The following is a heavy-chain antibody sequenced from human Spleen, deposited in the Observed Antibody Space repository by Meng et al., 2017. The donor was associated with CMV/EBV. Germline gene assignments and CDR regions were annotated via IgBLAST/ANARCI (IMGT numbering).Heavy chain of an antibody. CDR3: AKLDTSGYSYYGMDV. Sequence: GESLKISCKGSGYSFTSYWIGWVRQMPGKGLEWMGIIYPGDSDTRYSPSFQGQVTISADKSISTAYLQWSSLKASDTAMYYCAKLDTSGYSYYGMDVWGQGTPVTVSS. D-gene: IGHD5-18*01. J-gene: IGHJ6*02. CDR2: IYPGDSDT. CDR1: GYSFTSYW. V-gene: IGHV5-51*01.